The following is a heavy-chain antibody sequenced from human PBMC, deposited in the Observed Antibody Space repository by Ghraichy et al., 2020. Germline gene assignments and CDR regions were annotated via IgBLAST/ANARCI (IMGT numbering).Heavy chain of an antibody. J-gene: IGHJ4*02. V-gene: IGHV3-21*06. CDR2: ISSNSKSI. Sequence: GGSLRLSCVASGFTFTTYTINWVRQAPGKGLEWVSSISSNSKSIYYADSMRGRFTISRDNARNSLYLQMNSLRAEDTALYYCARSTSPRRHFDYWGQGTLVTVSP. D-gene: IGHD2-2*01. CDR3: ARSTSPRRHFDY. CDR1: GFTFTTYT.